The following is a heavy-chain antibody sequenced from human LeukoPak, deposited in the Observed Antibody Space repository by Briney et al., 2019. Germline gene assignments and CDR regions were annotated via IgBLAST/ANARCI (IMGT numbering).Heavy chain of an antibody. CDR2: IYSSGST. V-gene: IGHV4-4*08. J-gene: IGHJ4*02. CDR1: GGSIRGYY. CDR3: AKSGGYGLIDY. D-gene: IGHD1-26*01. Sequence: SETLSLTCNVSGGSIRGYYWSWIRQPPGKGLEWIGYIYSSGSTHYNPSLESRVTISIDTSKNQFSLKLNSVTAADTAMYYCAKSGGYGLIDYWGQGTLVTVSS.